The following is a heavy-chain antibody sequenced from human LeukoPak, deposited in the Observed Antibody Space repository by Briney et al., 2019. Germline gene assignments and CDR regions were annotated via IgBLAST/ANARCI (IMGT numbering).Heavy chain of an antibody. V-gene: IGHV4-34*01. CDR2: INHSGST. Sequence: SETLSLTCAVYGGSFSGYYWSWIRQPPGKGLEWIGEINHSGSTNYNPSLKSRVTISVDTSKNQFSLKLSYVTAADTAVYYCARVIYDYVWGSYRFPFDYWGQGTLVTVSS. J-gene: IGHJ4*02. CDR1: GGSFSGYY. D-gene: IGHD3-16*02. CDR3: ARVIYDYVWGSYRFPFDY.